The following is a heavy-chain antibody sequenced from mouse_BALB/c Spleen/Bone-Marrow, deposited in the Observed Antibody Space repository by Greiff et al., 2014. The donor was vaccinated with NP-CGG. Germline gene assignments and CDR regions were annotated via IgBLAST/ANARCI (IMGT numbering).Heavy chain of an antibody. Sequence: EVQLQQSGAELVKPGASVKLSCTASGFNIKDTYMHWVKQRPEQGLEWIGRIDPANGNTKYDPKSQGKATITADTSSNTAYLQLSSLTPEDTAVYYCAIYYYGSSGFAYWGQGTLVTVSA. J-gene: IGHJ3*01. CDR2: IDPANGNT. V-gene: IGHV14-3*02. CDR3: AIYYYGSSGFAY. CDR1: GFNIKDTY. D-gene: IGHD1-1*01.